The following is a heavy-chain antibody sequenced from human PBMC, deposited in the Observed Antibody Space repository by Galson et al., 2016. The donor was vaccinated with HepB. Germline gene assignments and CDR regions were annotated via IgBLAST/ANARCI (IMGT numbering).Heavy chain of an antibody. V-gene: IGHV1-69*10. CDR1: GDSFSNYV. J-gene: IGHJ3*01. Sequence: SVKVSCKASGDSFSNYVVDWVRQAPGQGLQWVGGIIPLLTTKHFAQSFQGRVTNSADLSTSTVYLEMTGLRSEDKGMYYCARRCTITNCYIHDAFDVWGQGTVLTVS. D-gene: IGHD2-8*01. CDR2: IIPLLTTK. CDR3: ARRCTITNCYIHDAFDV.